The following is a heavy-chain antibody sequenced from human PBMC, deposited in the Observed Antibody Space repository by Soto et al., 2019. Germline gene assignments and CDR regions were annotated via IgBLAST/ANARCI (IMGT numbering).Heavy chain of an antibody. J-gene: IGHJ6*04. D-gene: IGHD5-18*01. CDR3: AGEGVGYCFAGGYTQLYHLAL. Sequence: ASVKVSCKAAGYTFTSYDINWGRQATGQGLEWMGWMNPNSGNTGYAQKGQGRVTMTRNTAISTAYMELSSRRSEDTAVYYCAGEGVGYCFAGGYTQLYHLALWGKGSSVPGSS. CDR2: MNPNSGNT. CDR1: GYTFTSYD. V-gene: IGHV1-8*01.